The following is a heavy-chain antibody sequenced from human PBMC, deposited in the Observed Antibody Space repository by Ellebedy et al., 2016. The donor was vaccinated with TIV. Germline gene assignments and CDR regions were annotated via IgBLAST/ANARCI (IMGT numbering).Heavy chain of an antibody. CDR2: IYHSGST. D-gene: IGHD5-18*01. V-gene: IGHV4-4*02. J-gene: IGHJ6*02. Sequence: SETLSLXXAVSGGSISSSNWWSWVRQPPGKGLEWIGEIYHSGSTNYNPSLKSRVTISVDKSKNQFSLKLSSVTAADTAVYYCAASIQLWLMRGMDVWGQGTTVTVSS. CDR3: AASIQLWLMRGMDV. CDR1: GGSISSSNW.